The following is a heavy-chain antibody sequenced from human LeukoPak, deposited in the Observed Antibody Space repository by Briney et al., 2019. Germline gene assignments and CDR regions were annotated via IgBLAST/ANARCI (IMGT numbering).Heavy chain of an antibody. D-gene: IGHD3-3*01. CDR2: ISAYNGNT. CDR3: ARAYDFWSGYPSGDY. V-gene: IGHV1-18*01. J-gene: IGHJ4*02. CDR1: GYTFTSYG. Sequence: ASVKFSCKASGYTFTSYGISWVRQAPGQGPEWMGWISAYNGNTNYAQKLQGRVTMTTDTSTSTAYMELRSLRSDDTAVYYCARAYDFWSGYPSGDYWGQGTLVTVSS.